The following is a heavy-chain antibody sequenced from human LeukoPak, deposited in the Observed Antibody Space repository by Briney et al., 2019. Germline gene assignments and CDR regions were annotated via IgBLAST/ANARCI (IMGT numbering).Heavy chain of an antibody. CDR1: GGSISSGGYY. J-gene: IGHJ4*02. D-gene: IGHD7-27*01. CDR3: ASNAGDRDY. V-gene: IGHV4-30-2*01. CDR2: IYHSGST. Sequence: PSETLSLTCIVSGGSISSGGYYWSWIRQPPGKGLEWIGYIYHSGSTYYNPSLKSRVTISVDRSKNQFSLKLSSVTAADTAVYYCASNAGDRDYWGQGTPVTVSS.